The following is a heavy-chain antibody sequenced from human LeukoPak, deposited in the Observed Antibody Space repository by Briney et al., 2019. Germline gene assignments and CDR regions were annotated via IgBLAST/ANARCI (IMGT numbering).Heavy chain of an antibody. J-gene: IGHJ4*02. D-gene: IGHD6-19*01. CDR1: GGSISSSNW. CDR2: IYHSGST. Sequence: SETLSLTCAVSGGSISSSNWWSWVRQPPGKGLEWIGEIYHSGSTNYNPSLKSRVTISVDKSKNQFSLKLSSVTAADTAVYYCARRRVGIAVAGHFDYWGQGTLVTVSS. CDR3: ARRRVGIAVAGHFDY. V-gene: IGHV4-4*02.